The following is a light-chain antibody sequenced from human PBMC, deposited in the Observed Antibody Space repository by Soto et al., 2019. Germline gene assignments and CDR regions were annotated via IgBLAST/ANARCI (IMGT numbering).Light chain of an antibody. V-gene: IGKV1-13*02. CDR3: QQFNSYPHHLT. CDR1: QGISSA. CDR2: DAS. Sequence: AIQLTQSPSSLSASVGDRVTITCRASQGISSALAWYQQKPGKAPKLLIYDASSLESGVPSRFSGSGSGTEFTLTISSLQPEDFATYYCQQFNSYPHHLTFGGGTKVEIK. J-gene: IGKJ4*01.